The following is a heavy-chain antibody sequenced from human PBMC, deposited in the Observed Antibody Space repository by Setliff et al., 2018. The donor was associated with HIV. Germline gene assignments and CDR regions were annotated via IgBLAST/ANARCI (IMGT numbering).Heavy chain of an antibody. Sequence: SETLSLTCTVSGASIRSDYWSWIRQPPGKGLEWIGYIYTSGSTNYNPSLKSRVTISVDTSKNQFSLKLSSVTAADTAVYYCARGLYYYGSGSSFDYWGQGTLVTVSS. D-gene: IGHD3-10*01. CDR3: ARGLYYYGSGSSFDY. V-gene: IGHV4-4*08. CDR1: GASIRSDY. J-gene: IGHJ4*02. CDR2: IYTSGST.